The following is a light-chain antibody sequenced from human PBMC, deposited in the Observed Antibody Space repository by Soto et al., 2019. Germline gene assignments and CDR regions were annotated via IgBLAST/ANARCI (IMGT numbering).Light chain of an antibody. CDR1: QSVSSNN. CDR3: QQHHNSGPLS. CDR2: AAS. J-gene: IGKJ4*01. Sequence: EIVLTQSPGTLSLSPGERATLSCRASQSVSSNNLAWYQQRPGQAPRLLIYAASIRATGIPDRIAGSGSGTDFTLTISRLEPEDLAVYYCQQHHNSGPLSFGGGTKVEI. V-gene: IGKV3-20*01.